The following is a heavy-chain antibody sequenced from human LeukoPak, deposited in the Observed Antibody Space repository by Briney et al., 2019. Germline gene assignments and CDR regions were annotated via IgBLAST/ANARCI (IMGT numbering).Heavy chain of an antibody. J-gene: IGHJ4*02. CDR3: ARREGDNWNDEYYFDY. CDR1: GYTLTNYG. Sequence: ASVKVSCKASGYTLTNYGINWVRQALGQGLEWMGWISTYIGNTNYAQKLQGRVTMTTDTSTSTAYMELRSLRSDDTAVYYCARREGDNWNDEYYFDYWGQGTLVTVSS. CDR2: ISTYIGNT. D-gene: IGHD1-1*01. V-gene: IGHV1-18*01.